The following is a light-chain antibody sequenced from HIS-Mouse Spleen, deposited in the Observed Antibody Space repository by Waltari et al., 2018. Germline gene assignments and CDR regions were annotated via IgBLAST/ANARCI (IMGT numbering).Light chain of an antibody. V-gene: IGLV2-11*01. CDR2: DVS. CDR3: CSYAGSYTGV. J-gene: IGLJ1*01. CDR1: SSDVGGYNY. Sequence: QSALTQPRSVSGSPGQSVTISCTGTSSDVGGYNYVPWYHQHPGKAPKLMIYDVSKRPSGVPDRFSGSKSGNTASLTISGLQAEDEADYYCCSYAGSYTGVFGTGTKATVL.